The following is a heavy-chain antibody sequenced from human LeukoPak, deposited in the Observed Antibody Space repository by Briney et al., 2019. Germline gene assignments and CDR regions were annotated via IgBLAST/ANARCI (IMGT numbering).Heavy chain of an antibody. J-gene: IGHJ4*02. D-gene: IGHD6-19*01. Sequence: SETLSLTCAVYGGSFSGYYWSWIRQPPGKGLEWIGEINHSGSTNYNPSLKSRVTISVDTSKNQFSLKLSSVTAADTAVYYCASEGTVAGAFDYWGQGTLVTVSS. CDR2: INHSGST. V-gene: IGHV4-34*01. CDR1: GGSFSGYY. CDR3: ASEGTVAGAFDY.